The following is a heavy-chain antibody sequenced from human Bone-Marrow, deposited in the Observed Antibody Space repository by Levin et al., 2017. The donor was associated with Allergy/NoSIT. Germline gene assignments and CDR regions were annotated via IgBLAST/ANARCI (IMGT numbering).Heavy chain of an antibody. J-gene: IGHJ3*02. V-gene: IGHV2-5*02. Sequence: SGPTLVKPTQTLTLTCTFSGFSLSTSGVGVGWIRQPPGKALEWLALIYWDDDKRYSPSLKSRLTITKDTSKNQVVLTMTNMDPVDTATYYCAHSQSERIAPAVRGGAFDIWGQGTMVTVSS. CDR3: AHSQSERIAPAVRGGAFDI. D-gene: IGHD6-13*01. CDR1: GFSLSTSGVG. CDR2: IYWDDDK.